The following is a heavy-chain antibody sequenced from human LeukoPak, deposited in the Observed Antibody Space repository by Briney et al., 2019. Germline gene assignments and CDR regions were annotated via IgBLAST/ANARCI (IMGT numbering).Heavy chain of an antibody. J-gene: IGHJ4*02. D-gene: IGHD1-14*01. CDR1: GFTFGDYA. Sequence: GGSLRLSCTASGFTFGDYAMSWVRQAPGKGLEGVSVIYSRGATYYADSVKGRFTISRDNSKNTLYLQMNSLRVEDTAVYYCAARNYWGQGTLVTVSS. V-gene: IGHV3-53*01. CDR2: IYSRGAT. CDR3: AARNY.